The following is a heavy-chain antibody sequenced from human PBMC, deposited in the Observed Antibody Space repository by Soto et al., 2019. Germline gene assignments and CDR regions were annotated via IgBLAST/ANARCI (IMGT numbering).Heavy chain of an antibody. Sequence: SETLSLTCTVSGGSISSSSYYWGWIRQPPGKGLEWIGSIYYSGSTYYNPSLKSRVTISVDTSKNQFSLKLSSVTAADTAVYYCATNYYDSSGPEYYFDYWGQGTLVTVSS. J-gene: IGHJ4*02. CDR1: GGSISSSSYY. CDR3: ATNYYDSSGPEYYFDY. D-gene: IGHD3-22*01. CDR2: IYYSGST. V-gene: IGHV4-39*01.